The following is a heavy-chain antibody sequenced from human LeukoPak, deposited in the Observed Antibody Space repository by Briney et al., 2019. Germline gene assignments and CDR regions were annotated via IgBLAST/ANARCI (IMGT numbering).Heavy chain of an antibody. CDR3: ARVRAYCGGDCYNPYYYYGMDV. V-gene: IGHV4-4*07. J-gene: IGHJ6*02. Sequence: SETLSLTCTVSGGSISSYYWSWIRQPAGKGLEWIGRIYTSGSTNYNPSLKSRVTMSVDTSKNQFSLKLSSVTAADTAVYYCARVRAYCGGDCYNPYYYYGMDVWGQGTTATVSS. D-gene: IGHD2-21*02. CDR2: IYTSGST. CDR1: GGSISSYY.